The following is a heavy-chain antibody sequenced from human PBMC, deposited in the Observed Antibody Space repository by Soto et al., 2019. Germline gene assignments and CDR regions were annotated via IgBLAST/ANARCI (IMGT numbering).Heavy chain of an antibody. D-gene: IGHD2-2*01. CDR3: ARDCSSTSCYAPTDDAFDI. Sequence: ASVKVSCKASGYTFTNFGISWVRQAPGQGLEWMGWISAYNGNTNYAQNFQGRVTMTTDTSTSTAYMELRSLRSDDTAVYYCARDCSSTSCYAPTDDAFDIWGQGTMVTVSS. CDR1: GYTFTNFG. V-gene: IGHV1-18*01. CDR2: ISAYNGNT. J-gene: IGHJ3*02.